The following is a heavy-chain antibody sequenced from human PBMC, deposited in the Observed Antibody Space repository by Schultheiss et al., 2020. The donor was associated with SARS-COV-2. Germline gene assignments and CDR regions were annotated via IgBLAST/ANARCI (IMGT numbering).Heavy chain of an antibody. CDR3: ARWGPYDYVWGSYGDY. D-gene: IGHD3-16*01. CDR1: GYSFTSYW. CDR2: IHPGDSDI. Sequence: GESLKISCKGSGYSFTSYWIGWVRQMPGKGPEWMGIIHPGDSDIRYSPSFQGQVTISADKSISTAYLQWSSLKASDTAMYYCARWGPYDYVWGSYGDYWGQGTLVTVSS. J-gene: IGHJ4*02. V-gene: IGHV5-51*01.